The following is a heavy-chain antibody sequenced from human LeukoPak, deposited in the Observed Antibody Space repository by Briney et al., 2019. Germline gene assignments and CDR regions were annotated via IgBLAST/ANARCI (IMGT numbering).Heavy chain of an antibody. J-gene: IGHJ6*03. D-gene: IGHD3-3*01. Sequence: GGSLRLSCAASGFTFSSYAMSWVRQAPGKGLEWVAVIWYGGSNKYYADSVKGRFTISRDNSKNTLYLQMNSLRTEDTAVYYCAKGDFWSGHGNYYMDVWGKGTTVTVSS. CDR1: GFTFSSYA. CDR3: AKGDFWSGHGNYYMDV. V-gene: IGHV3-30*02. CDR2: IWYGGSNK.